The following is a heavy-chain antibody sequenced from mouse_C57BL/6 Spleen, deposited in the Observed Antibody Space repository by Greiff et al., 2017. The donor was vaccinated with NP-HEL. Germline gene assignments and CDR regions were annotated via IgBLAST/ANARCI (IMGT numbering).Heavy chain of an antibody. V-gene: IGHV1-80*01. CDR3: ARPITGTDAMDY. J-gene: IGHJ4*01. D-gene: IGHD4-1*01. Sequence: QVQLKESGAELVKPGASVKISCKASGYAFSSYWMNWVKQRPGKGLEWIGQIYPGDGDTNYNGKFKGKATLTADKSSSTAYMQLSSLTSEDSAVYFCARPITGTDAMDYWGQGTSVTVSS. CDR2: IYPGDGDT. CDR1: GYAFSSYW.